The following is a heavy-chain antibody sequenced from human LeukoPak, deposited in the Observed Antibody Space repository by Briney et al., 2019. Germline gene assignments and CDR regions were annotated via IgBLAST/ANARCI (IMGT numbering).Heavy chain of an antibody. Sequence: GASVKVSCKASGGNFSSYAISWVRQAPGQGLEGMGGIIPIFGTANYAQKFQGRVTITTDESTSTAYMELSSLRSEDTAVYYCARWLIYYDSSGYYDREFSGGYFDYRGQGTLVTVSS. CDR1: GGNFSSYA. V-gene: IGHV1-69*05. CDR2: IIPIFGTA. D-gene: IGHD3-22*01. J-gene: IGHJ4*02. CDR3: ARWLIYYDSSGYYDREFSGGYFDY.